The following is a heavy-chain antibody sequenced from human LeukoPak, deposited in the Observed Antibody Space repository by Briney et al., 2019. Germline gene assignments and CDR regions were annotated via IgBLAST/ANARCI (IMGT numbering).Heavy chain of an antibody. V-gene: IGHV4-31*03. J-gene: IGHJ2*01. Sequence: LSLTCTVSGGSISSGGYYWSWIRQHPGKGLEWIGYIYYSGSTYYNPSLKSRVTISVDTSKSQFSLKLSSVTAADTAVYYCARSIRYYYDSSGSAYFDLWGRGTLVTVSS. CDR2: IYYSGST. CDR1: GGSISSGGYY. CDR3: ARSIRYYYDSSGSAYFDL. D-gene: IGHD3-22*01.